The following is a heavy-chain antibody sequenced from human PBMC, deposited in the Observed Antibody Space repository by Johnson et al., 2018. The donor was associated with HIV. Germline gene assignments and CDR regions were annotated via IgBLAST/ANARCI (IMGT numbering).Heavy chain of an antibody. CDR2: IRSETYSYAT. CDR3: TRTDDTYNYDISGFVDAFDI. J-gene: IGHJ3*02. V-gene: IGHV3-73*02. CDR1: GFTVSGSA. D-gene: IGHD3-22*01. Sequence: VQLVESGGGLVQPDGSLKLSCAASGFTVSGSAMHWVRQTSGKGLEWVGRIRSETYSYATAYAASVKGRFTIYRDDSQKTAYLQMNSLKSEDTAVYFCTRTDDTYNYDISGFVDAFDIWGQGTMVTVSS.